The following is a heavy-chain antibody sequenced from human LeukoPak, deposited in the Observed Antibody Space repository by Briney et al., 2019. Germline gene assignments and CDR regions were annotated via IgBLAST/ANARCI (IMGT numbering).Heavy chain of an antibody. CDR2: ISSSGTYI. CDR3: VSGNDPDYVWGTYRLDAFDI. D-gene: IGHD3-16*02. Sequence: NSGGSLRLSCAASGYTFSDYSVNWVRQVPGKGLERVSSISSSGTYIYYADSVKGRFTISRDNAKNSLFLQMNSLRAEDTAVYYCVSGNDPDYVWGTYRLDAFDIWGEGTMVIVSS. J-gene: IGHJ3*02. CDR1: GYTFSDYS. V-gene: IGHV3-21*01.